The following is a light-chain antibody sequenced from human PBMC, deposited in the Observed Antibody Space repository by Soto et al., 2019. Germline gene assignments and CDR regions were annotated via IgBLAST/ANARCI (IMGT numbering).Light chain of an antibody. J-gene: IGKJ1*01. CDR3: QQYYSTPTWT. Sequence: DIVMTQSPDSLAVSLGERATINCKSSQSVLYNSNNKNSLAWYQQKPGQPPKLLIYWAYTRESGVPDRFSGSGSGTDFSLTISSLQAEDVAVYYCQQYYSTPTWTFGQGTKVEIK. CDR2: WAY. CDR1: QSVLYNSNNKNS. V-gene: IGKV4-1*01.